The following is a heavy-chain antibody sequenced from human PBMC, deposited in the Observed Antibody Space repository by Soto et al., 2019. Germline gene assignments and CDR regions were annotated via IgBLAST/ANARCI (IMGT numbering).Heavy chain of an antibody. CDR1: GGSISSGGYY. CDR3: AMYYYASSVYYYPFDY. D-gene: IGHD3-22*01. Sequence: QVQLQESGPGLVKPSQTLSLTCTVSGGSISSGGYYWSWIRQHPGKGLEWIGYICYSGSTYYNPSIKSRVTISVDTSKEQFSLKLSSVTAAATAVEDCAMYYYASSVYYYPFDYWGQGTLVTVSS. V-gene: IGHV4-31*03. J-gene: IGHJ4*02. CDR2: ICYSGST.